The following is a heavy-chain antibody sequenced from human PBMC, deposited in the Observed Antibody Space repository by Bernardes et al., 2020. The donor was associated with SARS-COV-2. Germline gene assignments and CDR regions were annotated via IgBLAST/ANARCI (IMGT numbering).Heavy chain of an antibody. Sequence: GGSLRLSCAASGFSFLSYWMHWGRQAPGKGLVWVARLNPDGSLTYYADSVRGRFTISRDNAKNTVYLQMNSLRDDDSAVYYCATGGVGASAPGMDIWGQGTMVTVSS. CDR3: ATGGVGASAPGMDI. V-gene: IGHV3-74*01. CDR1: GFSFLSYW. D-gene: IGHD3-16*01. J-gene: IGHJ6*02. CDR2: LNPDGSLT.